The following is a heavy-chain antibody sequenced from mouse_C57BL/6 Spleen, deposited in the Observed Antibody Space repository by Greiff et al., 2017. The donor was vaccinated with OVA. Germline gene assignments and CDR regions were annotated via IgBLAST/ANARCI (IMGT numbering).Heavy chain of an antibody. D-gene: IGHD1-1*01. CDR2: ISYDGSN. J-gene: IGHJ4*01. V-gene: IGHV3-6*01. CDR3: ARDHYGSSYYY. CDR1: GYSITSGYS. Sequence: EVHLVESGPGLVKPSQSLSLTCSVTGYSITSGYSWNWIRQFPGNKLEWMGYISYDGSNNYNPSLKNRISITRDTSKNQFFLKLNSVTTEDTATYYCARDHYGSSYYYWGQGTSVTVSS.